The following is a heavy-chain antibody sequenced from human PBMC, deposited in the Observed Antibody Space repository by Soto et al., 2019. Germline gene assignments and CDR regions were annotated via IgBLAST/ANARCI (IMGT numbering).Heavy chain of an antibody. V-gene: IGHV3-48*01. CDR3: ARDHPTVLWFGSGYYGMDV. Sequence: GGSLRLSCAASGFTFSSYSMNWVRQAPGKGLEWVSYISSSSSTIYYADSVKGRFTISRDNAKNSLYLQMNSLRADDMAVYYCARDHPTVLWFGSGYYGMDVWGQGTTVTVSS. J-gene: IGHJ6*02. CDR2: ISSSSSTI. CDR1: GFTFSSYS. D-gene: IGHD3-10*01.